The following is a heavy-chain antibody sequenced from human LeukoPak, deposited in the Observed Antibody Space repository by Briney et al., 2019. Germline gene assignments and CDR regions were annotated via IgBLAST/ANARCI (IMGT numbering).Heavy chain of an antibody. J-gene: IGHJ4*02. CDR3: ARVGDEVAYTRGYLDY. CDR2: IYMGGNT. Sequence: GGSLRLSCAASGFTVSSHDMSWVRQAPGKGLEWVSVIYMGGNTFYADSVKGRFTISRHTSKNTLYLQMNSLRAEDTAVYYCARVGDEVAYTRGYLDYWGQGTLVTVSS. D-gene: IGHD3-16*01. CDR1: GFTVSSHD. V-gene: IGHV3-53*04.